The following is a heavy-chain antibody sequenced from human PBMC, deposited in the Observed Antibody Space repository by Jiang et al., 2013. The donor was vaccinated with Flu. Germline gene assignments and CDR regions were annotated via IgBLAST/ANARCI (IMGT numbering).Heavy chain of an antibody. J-gene: IGHJ3*02. V-gene: IGHV4-59*08. D-gene: IGHD1-26*01. CDR3: AKQGYSGSYYTDAFHI. Sequence: KSRVTISVDTSKNQFSLKLSSVTAADTAVYYCAKQGYSGSYYTDAFHIWGQGTMVTVSS.